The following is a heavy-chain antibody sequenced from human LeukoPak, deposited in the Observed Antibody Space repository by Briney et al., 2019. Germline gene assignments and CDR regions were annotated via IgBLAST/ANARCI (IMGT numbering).Heavy chain of an antibody. V-gene: IGHV1-46*01. CDR1: GYTFTSYY. CDR2: INPSGGST. CDR3: ARSASTYSGSWFRFRDPPHFDY. D-gene: IGHD6-13*01. Sequence: ASVKVSCKASGYTFTSYYMHWVRQAPGQGLEWMGIINPSGGSTSYAQKFQGRVTMTRDMSTSTVYMELSSLRSEDTAVYYCARSASTYSGSWFRFRDPPHFDYWGQGTLVTVSS. J-gene: IGHJ4*02.